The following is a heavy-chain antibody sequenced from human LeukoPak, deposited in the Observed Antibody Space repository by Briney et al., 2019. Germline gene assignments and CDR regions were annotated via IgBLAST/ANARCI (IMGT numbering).Heavy chain of an antibody. D-gene: IGHD6-19*01. CDR2: IYPGDSNT. Sequence: GESLEISCQGSGYRFTSFWIGWVRQLPGKGLEWMGIIYPGDSNTRYSPSFQGQVTISADKSISTAYLQWSGLKASDTAMYYCARLGRSGWSAGFDYWGQGTLVTVSS. CDR3: ARLGRSGWSAGFDY. V-gene: IGHV5-51*01. J-gene: IGHJ4*02. CDR1: GYRFTSFW.